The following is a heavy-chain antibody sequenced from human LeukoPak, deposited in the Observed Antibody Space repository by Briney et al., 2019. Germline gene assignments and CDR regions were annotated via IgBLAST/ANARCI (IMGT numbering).Heavy chain of an antibody. J-gene: IGHJ4*02. CDR2: ISPNGGST. V-gene: IGHV3-64D*09. CDR1: GFTFSSYT. Sequence: GGSLRLSCSASGFTFSSYTMHWARQAPGKGLEYVSAISPNGGSTYYGDSVKGRFTISRDNSKKTLYLQMSSLRAEDTAVYYCVKTIAVAGNFDYWGQGTLVTVS. CDR3: VKTIAVAGNFDY. D-gene: IGHD6-13*01.